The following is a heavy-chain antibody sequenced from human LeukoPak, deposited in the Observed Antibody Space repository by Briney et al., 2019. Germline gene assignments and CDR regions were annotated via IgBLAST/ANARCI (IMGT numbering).Heavy chain of an antibody. CDR2: INHSGNT. D-gene: IGHD3-22*01. CDR1: GGSISSSSYY. J-gene: IGHJ3*02. V-gene: IGHV4-39*07. Sequence: SETLSLTCTVSGGSISSSSYYWSSIRQPPGKGLEWDREINHSGNTNYNPSLKSRVTISVDTSKNQFSLKMSSVTAADTAVYYCAKTQKKTYYYDSSGTRDAFDIWGQGTMVTVSS. CDR3: AKTQKKTYYYDSSGTRDAFDI.